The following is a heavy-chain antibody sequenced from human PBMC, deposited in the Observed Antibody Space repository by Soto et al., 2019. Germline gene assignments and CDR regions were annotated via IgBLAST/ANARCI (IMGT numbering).Heavy chain of an antibody. CDR3: ATDLAYYGSSGYCGYFDY. Sequence: ASVKVSCEASGYFFTSYAMHWVRQPPGQRHEWMGWSNAGNGNTKYSQKFQGRVTITRDTSASTAYMELSSLRSEDTAVYYCATDLAYYGSSGYCGYFDYWGQGTMVTVSS. D-gene: IGHD3-22*01. J-gene: IGHJ4*02. CDR1: GYFFTSYA. V-gene: IGHV1-3*01. CDR2: SNAGNGNT.